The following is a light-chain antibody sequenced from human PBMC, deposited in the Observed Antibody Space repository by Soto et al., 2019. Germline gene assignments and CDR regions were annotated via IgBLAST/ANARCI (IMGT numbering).Light chain of an antibody. Sequence: QSVLTQPPSASGSLGQSVTISCTGTSRDVGGYNYVSWHQQHPGKAPKVMLYEVTKRPPGVPDRFSGSKSGNTASLTVSGLQDEDEADYYCSSFAGGGNPVLLGGGTKLTVL. V-gene: IGLV2-8*01. CDR1: SRDVGGYNY. J-gene: IGLJ2*01. CDR3: SSFAGGGNPVL. CDR2: EVT.